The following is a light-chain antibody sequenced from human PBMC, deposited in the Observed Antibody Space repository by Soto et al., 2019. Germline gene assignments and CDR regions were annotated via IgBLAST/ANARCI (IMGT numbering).Light chain of an antibody. CDR3: QQYVKLPRYT. CDR1: QDISNY. CDR2: DAT. Sequence: DIQMTQSPSSLSASVGDRVTITCQASQDISNYLNWYQQKPGKAPKLLIYDATNLEKGVASRFSGSGCCTDFIYTSSSLQPNGIARNYCQQYVKLPRYTFGQGTKLEIK. J-gene: IGKJ2*01. V-gene: IGKV1-33*01.